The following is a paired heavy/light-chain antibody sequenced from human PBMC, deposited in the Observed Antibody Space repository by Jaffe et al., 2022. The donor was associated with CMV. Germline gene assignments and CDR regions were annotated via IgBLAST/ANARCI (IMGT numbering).Heavy chain of an antibody. CDR2: MYYSGST. D-gene: IGHD5-18*01. V-gene: IGHV4-39*01. J-gene: IGHJ6*03. Sequence: QLQLQESGPGLVKPSETLSLTCTVSGGSISSSTHYWGWIRQPPGKGLEWIASMYYSGSTFYNPSLRSRVTISVDTSKSQFSLKLSSVTAADTAVYYCASTDTTMVSFYYYYYMDVWGKGTTVTVSS. CDR1: GGSISSSTHY. CDR3: ASTDTTMVSFYYYYYMDV.
Light chain of an antibody. J-gene: IGKJ4*01. CDR2: GAS. Sequence: EIVLTQSPGTLSLSPGERATLSCRASQSVSSSYLAWYQQKPGQAPRLLMYGASTRATGIPDRFSASGSGTDFTLTISRLEPEDFAVYYCQQYGSFLTFGGGTKVENK. CDR3: QQYGSFLT. V-gene: IGKV3-20*01. CDR1: QSVSSSY.